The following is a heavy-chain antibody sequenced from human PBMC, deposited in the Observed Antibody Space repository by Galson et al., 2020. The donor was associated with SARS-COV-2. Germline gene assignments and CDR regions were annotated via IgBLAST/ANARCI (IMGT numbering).Heavy chain of an antibody. J-gene: IGHJ6*03. CDR1: GFPFSDYA. CDR2: ITGKYGSI. Sequence: GESLKISCAASGFPFSDYAMAWVRQAPGKGLEWVSTITGKYGSIYYAASVQGRFTISRDTSHNTLYLQMNTLRAEDTAIYYCAKTGPYCGGDCYVYYHSYMDVWGKGTTVTVSS. D-gene: IGHD2-21*02. V-gene: IGHV3-23*01. CDR3: AKTGPYCGGDCYVYYHSYMDV.